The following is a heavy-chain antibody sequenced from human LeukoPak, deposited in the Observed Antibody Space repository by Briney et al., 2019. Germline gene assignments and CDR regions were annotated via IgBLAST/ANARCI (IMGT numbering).Heavy chain of an antibody. J-gene: IGHJ5*02. CDR1: GYTFTSYA. Sequence: ASVKVSCKASGYTFTSYAIHWVRQAPGQGLEWMGWINAGTGNTKYSQKFQGRVTITRDTSASTAYMELSSLRSEGTAVYYCARETRNWFDPWGQGTLVTVSS. CDR2: INAGTGNT. CDR3: ARETRNWFDP. V-gene: IGHV1-3*01. D-gene: IGHD4-11*01.